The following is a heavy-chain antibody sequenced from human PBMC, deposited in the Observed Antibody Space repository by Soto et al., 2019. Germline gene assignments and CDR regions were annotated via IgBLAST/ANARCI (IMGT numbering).Heavy chain of an antibody. CDR3: ARGRTVSSTGPPRV. V-gene: IGHV1-18*01. J-gene: IGHJ1*01. CDR1: GYNFFDYG. CDR2: VSPKSGNT. D-gene: IGHD1-1*01. Sequence: QIQLVQSGAEVKKPGASVKVSCKASGYNFFDYGVSWVRQAPGQGLEWMGWVSPKSGNTDYARKVQGRVTMTTDIPTSTAYMKLRALISDDTGVYSCARGRTVSSTGPPRVGGQGTLVSVSS.